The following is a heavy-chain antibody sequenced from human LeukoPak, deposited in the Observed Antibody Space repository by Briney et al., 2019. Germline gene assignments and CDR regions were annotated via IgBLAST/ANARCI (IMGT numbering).Heavy chain of an antibody. V-gene: IGHV4-4*07. CDR2: MYISGST. J-gene: IGHJ4*02. CDR3: ARDYLVGAPLDS. Sequence: PSETLSLTCTVSGFTITNYYWAWIRQPAGKGPEWIGRMYISGSTNYNPSLKSRVTISIDKTKNQFSLKLRSVTAADTAVYYCARDYLVGAPLDSWGQGTLVTVSS. D-gene: IGHD1-26*01. CDR1: GFTITNYY.